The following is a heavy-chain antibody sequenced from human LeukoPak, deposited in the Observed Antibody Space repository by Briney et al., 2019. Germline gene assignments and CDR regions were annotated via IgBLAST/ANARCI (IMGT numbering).Heavy chain of an antibody. Sequence: ASVKVSCKASGYTFTSYDINWVRQATGQGPEWMGWMNPNSGNTGYAQKFQGRATITRNTSISTAYMELSSLRSEDTAVYYCARAGQRWLQSGNSFDYWGQGTLVTVSS. CDR3: ARAGQRWLQSGNSFDY. J-gene: IGHJ4*02. D-gene: IGHD5-24*01. V-gene: IGHV1-8*03. CDR2: MNPNSGNT. CDR1: GYTFTSYD.